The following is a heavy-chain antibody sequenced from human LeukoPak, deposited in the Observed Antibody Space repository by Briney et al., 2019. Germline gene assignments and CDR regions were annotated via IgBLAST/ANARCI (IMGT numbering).Heavy chain of an antibody. CDR1: GGSFSGYY. CDR2: INHSGST. D-gene: IGHD6-13*01. V-gene: IGHV4-34*01. CDR3: ARGIAAAGPFDY. Sequence: SETLSLTCAVYGGSFSGYYWSWIRQPPGKGLEWIGEINHSGSTNYNPSLKSRVTISVDTSKNQFSLKLSSVTAADTAVYYCARGIAAAGPFDYWAREPWSPSPQ. J-gene: IGHJ4*02.